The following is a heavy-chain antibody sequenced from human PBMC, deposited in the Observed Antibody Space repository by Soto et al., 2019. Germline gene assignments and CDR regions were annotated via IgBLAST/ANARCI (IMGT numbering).Heavy chain of an antibody. V-gene: IGHV1-3*01. CDR1: GYTFTSYA. Sequence: GASVKVSCKASGYTFTSYAMHWVRQAPGQRLEWMGWINAGNGNTKYSQKFQGRVTITRDTSASTAYTELSSLRSEDTAVYYCASASSSWFAYFDYWGQGTLVTVSS. CDR2: INAGNGNT. D-gene: IGHD6-13*01. CDR3: ASASSSWFAYFDY. J-gene: IGHJ4*02.